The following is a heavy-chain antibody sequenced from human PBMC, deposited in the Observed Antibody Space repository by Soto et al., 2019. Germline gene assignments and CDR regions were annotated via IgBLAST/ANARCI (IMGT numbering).Heavy chain of an antibody. CDR3: ASSPIWATFGVVGSRYSGMDV. CDR1: GGSISSSNW. Sequence: SETLSLTCAVSGGSISSSNWWSRVRQPPGKGLEWIGEIYHSGSTNYNPSLKSRVTISVDKSKNQFSLKLSSVTAADTAVYYCASSPIWATFGVVGSRYSGMDVWGQGTTVTVS. V-gene: IGHV4-4*02. CDR2: IYHSGST. D-gene: IGHD3-3*01. J-gene: IGHJ6*02.